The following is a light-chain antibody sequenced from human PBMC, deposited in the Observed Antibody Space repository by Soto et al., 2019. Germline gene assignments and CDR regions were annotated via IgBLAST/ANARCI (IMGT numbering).Light chain of an antibody. CDR1: QSLSSN. Sequence: EIVMTQSPATLSVSPGERATLSCRASQSLSSNLAWYQQCPGQAPRLLIYGASTRATGIPARFSGSGSGTEFTLTISSLQSEDFAIYFCQQYSDGPLTFGGGTKVEIK. CDR3: QQYSDGPLT. CDR2: GAS. J-gene: IGKJ4*01. V-gene: IGKV3-15*01.